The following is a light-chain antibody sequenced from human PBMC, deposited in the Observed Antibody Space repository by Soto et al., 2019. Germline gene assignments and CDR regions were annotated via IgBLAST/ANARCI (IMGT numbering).Light chain of an antibody. CDR2: DVS. CDR1: QSISID. J-gene: IGKJ1*01. CDR3: LQDYKCPCT. V-gene: IGKV3-15*01. Sequence: TPSPCTPVCSSGERATLSLRARQSISIDLAWYQQIPGQAPRLLIYDVSIRATGVPGRFSGTGSETEFTLTISGLQSEDSATYYCLQDYKCPCTFGQGTKVDIK.